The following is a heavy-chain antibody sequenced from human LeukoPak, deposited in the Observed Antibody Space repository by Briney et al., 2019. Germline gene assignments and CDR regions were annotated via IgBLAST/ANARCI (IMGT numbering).Heavy chain of an antibody. V-gene: IGHV4-39*07. CDR1: GGSISSSSYY. Sequence: SETLSLTCTVSGGSISSSSYYWGWIRQPPGKGLEWIGSIYYSGSTYYNPSLKSRVTISVDTSKNQFSLKLSSVTAADTAVYYCAQAVAAPGALDIRGQGTMVTVSS. D-gene: IGHD6-19*01. CDR3: AQAVAAPGALDI. J-gene: IGHJ3*02. CDR2: IYYSGST.